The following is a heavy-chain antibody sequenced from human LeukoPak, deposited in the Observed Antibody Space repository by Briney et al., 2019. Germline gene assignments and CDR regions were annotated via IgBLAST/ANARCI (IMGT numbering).Heavy chain of an antibody. CDR2: ISYDGSNK. CDR3: ARDYY. CDR1: AFTFSSYA. J-gene: IGHJ4*02. V-gene: IGHV3-30*08. Sequence: GGSLRLSCAASAFTFSSYAIHWVRQAPGKGREWEAFISYDGSNKYYADSVKGRFTIPRDNSKNTLYLQMTSVRTDGTALNYWARDYYWGQGTMVTVSS.